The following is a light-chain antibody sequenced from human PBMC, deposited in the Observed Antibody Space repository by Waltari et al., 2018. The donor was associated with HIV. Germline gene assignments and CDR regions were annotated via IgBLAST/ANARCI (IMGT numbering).Light chain of an antibody. CDR2: EDN. V-gene: IGLV2-14*01. CDR3: SSYTDSSVI. CDR1: SSDIGIYKY. J-gene: IGLJ2*01. Sequence: QSALTQPASVSGSPGQSITISCTGASSDIGIYKYVPWYQHHPGTAPKLIIYEDNNRPSGVSNRFSGSKSGKTASLTISGLQAEDESDYYCSSYTDSSVIFGGGTKVTVL.